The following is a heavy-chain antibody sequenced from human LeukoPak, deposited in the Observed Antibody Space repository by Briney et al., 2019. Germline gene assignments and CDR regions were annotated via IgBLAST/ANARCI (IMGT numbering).Heavy chain of an antibody. CDR3: ARVRYNWNGGYFDY. CDR1: GGSFSGYY. V-gene: IGHV4-34*01. D-gene: IGHD1-20*01. J-gene: IGHJ4*02. CDR2: INHSGST. Sequence: PSETLSLTCAVYGGSFSGYYWSWIRQPPGKGLEWIGEINHSGSTNYNPSLKSRVTISVGTSKNQFSLKLSSVTAADTAVYYCARVRYNWNGGYFDYWGQGTLVTVSS.